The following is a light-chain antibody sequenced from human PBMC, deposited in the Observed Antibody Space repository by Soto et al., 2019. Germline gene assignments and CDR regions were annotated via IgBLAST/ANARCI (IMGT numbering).Light chain of an antibody. V-gene: IGKV1-9*01. CDR2: AAS. J-gene: IGKJ4*01. CDR3: QQLDSYPLT. Sequence: IQLTQSPSSLSASVGDRVNITCRASHGISSYLALYQQKPGKAPKLLIYAASTLQGGVPSRFSGSGSGTDLTLTISSLQPEDFATYYCQQLDSYPLTFGGGTKVDI. CDR1: HGISSY.